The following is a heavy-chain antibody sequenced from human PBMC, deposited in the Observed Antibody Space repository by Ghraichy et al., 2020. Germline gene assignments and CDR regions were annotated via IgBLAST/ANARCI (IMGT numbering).Heavy chain of an antibody. CDR2: IWNDGSQR. Sequence: LSLTCAASGFTFSRYGMFWVRQAPGKGLEYVAVIWNDGSQRYYAESVQGRFTISRDNSKNTMYLQMDSLRAEDTAMYYCAKNTRDGSNWGMDSWGQGTLVAVSS. CDR3: AKNTRDGSNWGMDS. D-gene: IGHD5-24*01. CDR1: GFTFSRYG. V-gene: IGHV3-33*07. J-gene: IGHJ4*02.